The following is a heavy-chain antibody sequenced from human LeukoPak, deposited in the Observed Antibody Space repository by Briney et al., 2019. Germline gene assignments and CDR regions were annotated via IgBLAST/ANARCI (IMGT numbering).Heavy chain of an antibody. J-gene: IGHJ4*02. D-gene: IGHD6-13*01. CDR2: IYSGGST. CDR3: ARAGFHSSSSYLDY. V-gene: IGHV3-53*01. Sequence: GGSLRLSCAASGFTVSSSYMSWVRQAPGKGPEWVSTIYSGGSTYYADSVKGRVTISRDNSKNTLYLQMNSLRAEDTAVYYCARAGFHSSSSYLDYWGQGTLVTVSS. CDR1: GFTVSSSY.